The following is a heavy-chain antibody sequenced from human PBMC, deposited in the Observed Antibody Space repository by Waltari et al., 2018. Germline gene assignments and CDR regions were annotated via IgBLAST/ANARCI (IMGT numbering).Heavy chain of an antibody. J-gene: IGHJ5*02. CDR2: IYTSGST. D-gene: IGHD6-13*01. CDR1: GGSISSGSYY. Sequence: QVQLQESGPGLVKPSQTLSLTCTVSGGSISSGSYYWSWIRQPAGKGLEWIGRIYTSGSTNYNPSLKSRVTISVDTAKNQFSLKLSSVTAADTAVYYCARALIAAAGIINWFDPWGQGTLVTVSS. CDR3: ARALIAAAGIINWFDP. V-gene: IGHV4-61*02.